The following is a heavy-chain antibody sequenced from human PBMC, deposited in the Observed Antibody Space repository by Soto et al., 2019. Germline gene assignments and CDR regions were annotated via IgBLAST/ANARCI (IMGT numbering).Heavy chain of an antibody. J-gene: IGHJ4*02. CDR2: IYVTGTT. Sequence: NPSETLSLTCNVSGGSINHGDYYWSWVRQSPEKGLEWIGYIYVTGTTYYNPSFKSRVTISVDRSRSQFSLRLTSVTAEDTAVYFCVRLYGSYIWAGNYLDSWGQGSLVTVSS. D-gene: IGHD1-26*01. V-gene: IGHV4-30-4*01. CDR3: VRLYGSYIWAGNYLDS. CDR1: GGSINHGDYY.